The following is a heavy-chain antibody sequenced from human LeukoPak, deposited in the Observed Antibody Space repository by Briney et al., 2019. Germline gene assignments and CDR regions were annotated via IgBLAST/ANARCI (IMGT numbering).Heavy chain of an antibody. J-gene: IGHJ4*02. CDR3: ALSTATGRYFDY. Sequence: GGSLRLSCAASGFTFSDYYMSWIHQAPGKGLEWVAYISSSSSYTNYADSVKGRFTISRDNAKNSLYLQMNSLRAEDTAVYYCALSTATGRYFDYWGQGTLVTVSS. V-gene: IGHV3-11*03. D-gene: IGHD5-18*01. CDR2: ISSSSSYT. CDR1: GFTFSDYY.